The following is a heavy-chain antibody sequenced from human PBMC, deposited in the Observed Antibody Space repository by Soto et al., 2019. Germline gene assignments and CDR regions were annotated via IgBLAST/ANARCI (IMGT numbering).Heavy chain of an antibody. D-gene: IGHD6-13*01. Sequence: QVQLVESGGGVVQPGRSLRLSCAASGFTFSSYGMHWVRQAPGKGLEWVAVISYDGSNKYYADSVKGRFTISRDNSKNTLYLQMNSLRAEDTAVYYCAKGSIAARYYGMDVWCQGTTVTVSS. CDR3: AKGSIAARYYGMDV. J-gene: IGHJ6*02. CDR1: GFTFSSYG. CDR2: ISYDGSNK. V-gene: IGHV3-30*18.